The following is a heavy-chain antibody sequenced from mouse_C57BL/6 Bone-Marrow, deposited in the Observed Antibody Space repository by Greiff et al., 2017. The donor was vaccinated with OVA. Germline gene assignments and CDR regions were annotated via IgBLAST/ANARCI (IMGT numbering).Heavy chain of an antibody. CDR2: INPSSGYT. CDR3: VREDGNWFAY. Sequence: QVHVKQSGAELARPGASVKMSCKAPGYTFTSYTMHWVKQRPGQGLEWIGYINPSSGYTKYNQKFKDKATLTADKSSSTAYMQLSSLTSEDSAVYYCVREDGNWFAYWGQGTLVTVSA. CDR1: GYTFTSYT. V-gene: IGHV1-4*01. J-gene: IGHJ3*01. D-gene: IGHD2-1*01.